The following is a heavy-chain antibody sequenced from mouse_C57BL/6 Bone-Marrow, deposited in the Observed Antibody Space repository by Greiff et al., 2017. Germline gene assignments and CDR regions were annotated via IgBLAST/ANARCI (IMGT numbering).Heavy chain of an antibody. Sequence: EVHLVESGGGLVKPGGSLKLSCAASGFTFSSYAMSWVRQTPEKRLEWVATISDGGSYTYYPDNVKGRFTISRDNAKNNLYLQVSHLKSEDTAMDYCARDVGNVSRYFDGWGTGSTVTVSS. V-gene: IGHV5-4*01. CDR1: GFTFSSYA. CDR3: ARDVGNVSRYFDG. J-gene: IGHJ1*03. CDR2: ISDGGSYT.